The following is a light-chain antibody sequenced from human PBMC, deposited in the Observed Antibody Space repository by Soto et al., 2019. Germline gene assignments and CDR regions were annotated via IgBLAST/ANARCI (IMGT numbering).Light chain of an antibody. V-gene: IGKV3-20*01. CDR3: HQYGSSPLPGGSPLP. CDR2: GAS. Sequence: ENVLTQSPGTLSLSPGERATLSCRASQSVSGNYLAWYQHKPGQALRLLIYGASSRATGIADRFSGSGSGTAFTLTISRLEPEDFAVYYCHQYGSSPLPGGSPLPFGGGTKVEIK. CDR1: QSVSGNY. J-gene: IGKJ4*01.